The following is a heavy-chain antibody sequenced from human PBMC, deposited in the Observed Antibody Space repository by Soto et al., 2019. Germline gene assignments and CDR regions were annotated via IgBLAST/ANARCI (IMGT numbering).Heavy chain of an antibody. D-gene: IGHD4-4*01. J-gene: IGHJ6*02. Sequence: ASVKVSCKASGGTFSSYAISWVRQAPGQGLEWMGGIIPIFSTPKYAQKFQGRVMLTADKSTSTAYMELSSLRYEDTAVYYCARGGLQAQGVQYNHYAMDVWGQGTTVTVSS. CDR1: GGTFSSYA. CDR3: ARGGLQAQGVQYNHYAMDV. CDR2: IIPIFSTP. V-gene: IGHV1-69*06.